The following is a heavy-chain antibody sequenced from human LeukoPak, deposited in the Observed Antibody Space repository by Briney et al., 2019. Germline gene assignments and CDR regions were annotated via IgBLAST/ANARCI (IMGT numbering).Heavy chain of an antibody. CDR3: ARPRCSSTSCYSYNFDY. V-gene: IGHV5-51*01. D-gene: IGHD2-2*01. Sequence: GESLKISCKGSGYSFTSYWIGWVRQMLGKGLEWMGIIYPGDSDTRYSPSFQGQVTISADKSISTAYLQWSSLKASDTAMYYCARPRCSSTSCYSYNFDYWGQGTLVTVSS. CDR1: GYSFTSYW. CDR2: IYPGDSDT. J-gene: IGHJ4*02.